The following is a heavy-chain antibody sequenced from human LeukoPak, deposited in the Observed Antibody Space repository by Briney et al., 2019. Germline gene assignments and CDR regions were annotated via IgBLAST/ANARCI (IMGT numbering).Heavy chain of an antibody. CDR3: ARPQWLVTMGPWFDP. J-gene: IGHJ5*02. CDR2: THYTGTT. Sequence: SETLSLTCTVSGGSITSDYWSWIRQPPGKGLGWIAYTHYTGTTYYNPSLKSRVTISVDRSRNQFSLRLRSVTAADTAVYYCARPQWLVTMGPWFDPWGQGTLVTVSS. CDR1: GGSITSDY. V-gene: IGHV4-59*01. D-gene: IGHD6-19*01.